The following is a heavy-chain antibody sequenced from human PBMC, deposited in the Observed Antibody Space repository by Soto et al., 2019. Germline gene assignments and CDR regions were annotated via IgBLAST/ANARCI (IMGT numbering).Heavy chain of an antibody. CDR2: IYYSGST. J-gene: IGHJ4*02. V-gene: IGHV4-30-4*01. CDR1: GGSISSGDYY. CDR3: ASHTPALNYFDF. Sequence: PSETLSLTCTVSGGSISSGDYYWSWIRQPPGKGLEWLGYIYYSGSTYYNPSLKSRLTISVDTSNNQFSLKLTSVPAAPPAVYYCASHTPALNYFDFWGQGTLVTVSS. D-gene: IGHD2-2*02.